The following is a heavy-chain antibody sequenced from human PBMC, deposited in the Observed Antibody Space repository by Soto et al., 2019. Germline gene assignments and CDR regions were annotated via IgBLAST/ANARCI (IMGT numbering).Heavy chain of an antibody. CDR1: GDSISVGYY. CDR2: VSPSGTT. Sequence: QVQLQESGPGLVKPSQTLSLTCTVSGDSISVGYYWSWIRQHPGKGLEWIGYVSPSGTTYYNPSPKXXVAISTATSKTPFSLEVSSVTAADTAVYYCARDRGSSGMDVWGQGTTVTVSS. V-gene: IGHV4-31*03. J-gene: IGHJ6*02. CDR3: ARDRGSSGMDV.